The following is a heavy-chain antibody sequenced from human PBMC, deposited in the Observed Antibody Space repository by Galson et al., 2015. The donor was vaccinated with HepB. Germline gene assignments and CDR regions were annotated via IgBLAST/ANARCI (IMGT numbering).Heavy chain of an antibody. D-gene: IGHD5-18*01. CDR3: ARDGSKGIQLWLMDY. CDR1: GFTFSSYG. J-gene: IGHJ4*02. V-gene: IGHV3-33*01. CDR2: IWYDGSNK. Sequence: SLRLSCAASGFTFSSYGMHWVRQAPGKGLEWVAVIWYDGSNKYYADSVKGRFTISRDNSKNTLYLQMNSLRAEDTAVYYCARDGSKGIQLWLMDYWGQGTLVTVSS.